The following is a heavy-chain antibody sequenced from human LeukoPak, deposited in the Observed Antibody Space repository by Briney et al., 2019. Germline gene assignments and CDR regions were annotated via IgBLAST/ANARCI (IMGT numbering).Heavy chain of an antibody. V-gene: IGHV4-59*01. J-gene: IGHJ4*02. D-gene: IGHD1-26*01. Sequence: SETLSLTCTVSGGSISSYYWSWIRQPPGKGLEWIGYIYYSGSTNYNPSLKSRVTMSVDTSKNQFSLKLSSVTAADTAVYYCATSRSGSYYFDYWGQGTLVTVSS. CDR2: IYYSGST. CDR1: GGSISSYY. CDR3: ATSRSGSYYFDY.